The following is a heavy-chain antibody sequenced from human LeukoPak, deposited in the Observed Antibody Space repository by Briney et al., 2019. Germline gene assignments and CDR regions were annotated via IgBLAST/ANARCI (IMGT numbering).Heavy chain of an antibody. V-gene: IGHV4-59*04. D-gene: IGHD5-18*01. Sequence: GSLTLSCAASEFTFGSYDMSWVRQTLGKGLEWIGYVFYSGSTYYNPSLKSRVTISVDTSKNQFSLKLSSVTAADTAVYYCARHYSYTYPFDYWGQGTLVTVSS. CDR3: ARHYSYTYPFDY. CDR2: VFYSGST. CDR1: EFTFGSYD. J-gene: IGHJ4*02.